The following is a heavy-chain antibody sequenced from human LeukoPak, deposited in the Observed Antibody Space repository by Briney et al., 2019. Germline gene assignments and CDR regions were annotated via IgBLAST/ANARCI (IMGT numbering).Heavy chain of an antibody. Sequence: GGSLRLSCATSGFTFSNFAMNWVRQAPGKGLEWVSSISSSSSYIYYADSVKGRFTISRDNAKNSLYLQMNSLRAEDTAVYYCARERWEYSSSGEDFDYWGQGTLVTVSS. CDR3: ARERWEYSSSGEDFDY. CDR1: GFTFSNFA. J-gene: IGHJ4*02. V-gene: IGHV3-21*01. D-gene: IGHD6-13*01. CDR2: ISSSSSYI.